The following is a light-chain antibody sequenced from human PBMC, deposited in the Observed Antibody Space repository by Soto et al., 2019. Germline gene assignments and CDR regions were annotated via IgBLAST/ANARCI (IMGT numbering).Light chain of an antibody. J-gene: IGLJ1*01. CDR2: EVT. CDR3: SSYAGSNNFV. Sequence: QSALTQPPSASGFPGQSVTISCTGTSSDVGYYDYVSWYQQHPGKAPNLVIYEVTKRPSGVPDRVSASKSGNTASLTVSGLRAEDEADYYCSSYAGSNNFVFGSGTKLTVL. V-gene: IGLV2-8*01. CDR1: SSDVGYYDY.